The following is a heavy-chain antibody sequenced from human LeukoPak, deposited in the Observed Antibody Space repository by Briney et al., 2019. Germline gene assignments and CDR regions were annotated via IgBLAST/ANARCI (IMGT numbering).Heavy chain of an antibody. CDR1: GFTFSSYA. D-gene: IGHD1-26*01. Sequence: GGSLRLSCAASGFTFSSYAMSWLRQAPGKGLEWVSAISGSGGSTYYADSVKGRFTISRDNSKNTLYLQMNSLRAEDTAVYYCAYIQWELPDGWGRGTLVTVSS. CDR3: AYIQWELPDG. J-gene: IGHJ4*02. CDR2: ISGSGGST. V-gene: IGHV3-23*01.